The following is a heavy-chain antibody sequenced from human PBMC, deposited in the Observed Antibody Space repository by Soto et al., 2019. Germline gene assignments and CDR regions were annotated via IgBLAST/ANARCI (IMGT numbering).Heavy chain of an antibody. CDR2: INSDGSST. Sequence: PGGSLRLSCAASGFTFSIYWMHWVRQAPGKGLVWVSHINSDGSSTTYADSVKGRFTTSRDNAKNSLYLQMNSLRAEDTAVYYCARDGKGYSGYDGSDYWGQGTLVTVSS. CDR1: GFTFSIYW. J-gene: IGHJ4*02. CDR3: ARDGKGYSGYDGSDY. D-gene: IGHD5-12*01. V-gene: IGHV3-74*01.